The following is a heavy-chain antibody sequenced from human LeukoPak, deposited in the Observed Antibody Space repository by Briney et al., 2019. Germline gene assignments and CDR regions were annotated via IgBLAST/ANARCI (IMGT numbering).Heavy chain of an antibody. V-gene: IGHV4-4*02. CDR3: AREGGPYGPLDY. J-gene: IGHJ4*02. CDR1: GGSITITNY. CDR2: VNLQGST. D-gene: IGHD3-16*01. Sequence: PSETLSLTCGVSGGSITITNYWTWVRQPPGKGLEWIGEVNLQGSTNYNPSLMGRVAIAVDTSENHISLQLTSVTAADTAVYYCAREGGPYGPLDYSGQGTLVTVSS.